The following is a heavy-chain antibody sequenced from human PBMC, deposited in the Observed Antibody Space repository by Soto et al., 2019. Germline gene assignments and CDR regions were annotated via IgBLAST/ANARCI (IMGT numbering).Heavy chain of an antibody. Sequence: ASVKVSGKASGYTFTSYAMHWVRQAPGQRLEWMGWINAGNGNTKYSQKFQGRVTITRDTSASTAYMELSSLRSEDTAVYYCARDHMRYFDWMPRYYYGMDVWGQGTTVTV. D-gene: IGHD3-9*01. CDR1: GYTFTSYA. J-gene: IGHJ6*02. V-gene: IGHV1-3*01. CDR3: ARDHMRYFDWMPRYYYGMDV. CDR2: INAGNGNT.